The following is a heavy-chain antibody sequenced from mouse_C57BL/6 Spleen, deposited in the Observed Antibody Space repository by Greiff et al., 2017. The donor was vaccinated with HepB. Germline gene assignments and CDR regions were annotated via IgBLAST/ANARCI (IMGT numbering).Heavy chain of an antibody. CDR2: INPSSGYT. D-gene: IGHD1-1*01. Sequence: VQLQQSGAELARPGASVKMSCKASGYTFTSYTMHWVKQRPGQGLEWIGYINPSSGYTKYNQKFKDKATLTADKSSSTAYMQRSSLTSEDSAVYYCAREVAKKAMDYWGQGTSVTVSS. CDR3: AREVAKKAMDY. J-gene: IGHJ4*01. V-gene: IGHV1-4*01. CDR1: GYTFTSYT.